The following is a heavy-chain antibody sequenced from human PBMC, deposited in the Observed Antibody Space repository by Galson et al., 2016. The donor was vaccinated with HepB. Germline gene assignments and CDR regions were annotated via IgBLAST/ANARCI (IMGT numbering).Heavy chain of an antibody. D-gene: IGHD5-24*01. CDR3: ARDGPNYNYDF. CDR1: GFTFKKYG. V-gene: IGHV3-48*04. J-gene: IGHJ4*02. CDR2: IESYSKLI. Sequence: SLRLSCAASGFTFKKYGFNWVRLTPGKGLEWLSYIESYSKLIRYTESVRGRFTVSRDNAKNSVYLQLSGLRVEDTAIYYCARDGPNYNYDFWGQGTLVTVSS.